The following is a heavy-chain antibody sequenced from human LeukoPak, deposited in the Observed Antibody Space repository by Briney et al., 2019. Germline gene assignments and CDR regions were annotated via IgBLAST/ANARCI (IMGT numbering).Heavy chain of an antibody. V-gene: IGHV3-48*03. CDR1: GFTFSSYE. Sequence: TGGSLTLSCAASGFTFSSYELNWVRQAPGKGLEWVSYISSSGSTIYYADSVKGRFTISRDNAKNSLYLQMNSLRAEDTAVYYCAAWYSSGWYGGYWGQGTLVTVSS. J-gene: IGHJ4*02. D-gene: IGHD6-19*01. CDR3: AAWYSSGWYGGY. CDR2: ISSSGSTI.